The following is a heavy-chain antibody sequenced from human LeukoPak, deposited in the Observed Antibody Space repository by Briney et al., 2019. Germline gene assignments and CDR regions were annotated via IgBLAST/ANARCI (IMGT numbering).Heavy chain of an antibody. Sequence: PGGSLRLSCAASGFTVSSNYMSWVRQAPGQGLEWVSVIYSGGSTYYADSVKGRFTISRDNSKNTLYLQMNSLRAEDTAVYYCARIAVAASVPYWGQGTLVTVSS. CDR3: ARIAVAASVPY. V-gene: IGHV3-66*02. J-gene: IGHJ4*02. D-gene: IGHD6-19*01. CDR1: GFTVSSNY. CDR2: IYSGGST.